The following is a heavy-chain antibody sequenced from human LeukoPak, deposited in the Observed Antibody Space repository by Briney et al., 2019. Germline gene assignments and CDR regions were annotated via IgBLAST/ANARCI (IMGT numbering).Heavy chain of an antibody. D-gene: IGHD7-27*01. CDR2: IYYSGST. CDR3: ARFRAPWGGRYYYYYGMDV. Sequence: SETLSLTCTVSGGSISSYYWSWIRQPPGKGLEWSGYIYYSGSTNYNPSLKSRVTISVDTSKNQFSLKLSSVTAADTAVYYCARFRAPWGGRYYYYYGMDVWGQGTTVTVSS. J-gene: IGHJ6*02. CDR1: GGSISSYY. V-gene: IGHV4-59*01.